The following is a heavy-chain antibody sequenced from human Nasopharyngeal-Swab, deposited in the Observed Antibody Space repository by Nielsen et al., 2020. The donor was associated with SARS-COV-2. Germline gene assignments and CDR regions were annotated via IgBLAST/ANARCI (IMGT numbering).Heavy chain of an antibody. CDR3: ARDITYYDILTGYFSYWYFDL. V-gene: IGHV4-34*01. D-gene: IGHD3-9*01. Sequence: WIRQPPGKGLEWIGEINHSGSTNYNPSLKSRVTISVDTSKNQFSLKLSSVTAADTAVYYCARDITYYDILTGYFSYWYFDLWGRGTLVTVSS. CDR2: INHSGST. J-gene: IGHJ2*01.